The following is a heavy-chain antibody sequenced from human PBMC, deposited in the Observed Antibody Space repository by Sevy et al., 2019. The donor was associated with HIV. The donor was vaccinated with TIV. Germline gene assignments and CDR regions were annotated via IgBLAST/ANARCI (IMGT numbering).Heavy chain of an antibody. V-gene: IGHV4-59*01. Sequence: SETLSLTCTVSGDSMSGYYWSWIRQPPGKGLEWIGYFFHSGSTNYNPALKSRVTISVDTTRNQVSLKVRSVTAADTAVYYCARGIAAPRGMDVWGQGSTVTVSS. CDR3: ARGIAAPRGMDV. CDR2: FFHSGST. D-gene: IGHD6-13*01. CDR1: GDSMSGYY. J-gene: IGHJ6*02.